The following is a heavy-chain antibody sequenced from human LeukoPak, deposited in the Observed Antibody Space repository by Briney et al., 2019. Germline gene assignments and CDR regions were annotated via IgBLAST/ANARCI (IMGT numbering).Heavy chain of an antibody. CDR2: ISGSGGST. Sequence: GGSLRLSCAASGFTFSSYAMSWVRQAPGKGLEWVSAISGSGGSTYYADSVKGRFTISRDNSKSTLYLQMNSLRAEDTAVCYCARSSGWFNFDYWGQGTLVTVSS. V-gene: IGHV3-23*01. CDR1: GFTFSSYA. J-gene: IGHJ4*02. CDR3: ARSSGWFNFDY. D-gene: IGHD6-19*01.